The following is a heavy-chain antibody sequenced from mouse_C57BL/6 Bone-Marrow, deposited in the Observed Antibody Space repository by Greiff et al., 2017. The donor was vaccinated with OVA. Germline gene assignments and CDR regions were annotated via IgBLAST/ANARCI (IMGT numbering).Heavy chain of an antibody. CDR2: ISDGGSYT. D-gene: IGHD2-1*01. CDR1: GFTFSSYA. CDR3: AREGNSNWYFDV. J-gene: IGHJ1*03. V-gene: IGHV5-4*01. Sequence: DVQLVESGGGLVKPGGSLKLSCAASGFTFSSYAMSWVRQTPEKRLEWVATISDGGSYTYYPDNVKGRFTISRDNAKNNLYLQMSHLKSEDTAMYYCAREGNSNWYFDVWGTGTTVTVSS.